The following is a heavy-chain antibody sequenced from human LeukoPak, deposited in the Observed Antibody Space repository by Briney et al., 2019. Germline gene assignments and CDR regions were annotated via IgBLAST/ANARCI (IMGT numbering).Heavy chain of an antibody. J-gene: IGHJ3*02. CDR2: INSDGSST. V-gene: IGHV3-74*01. CDR3: ARASRGSGRAAFDI. Sequence: GGSLRLSCAASGFTFSSYWMHWVRQAPGKGLVWVSRINSDGSSTSYADSVKGRFTISRDNAENTLYLQMNSLRAEDTAVYYCARASRGSGRAAFDIWGQGTMVTVSS. CDR1: GFTFSSYW. D-gene: IGHD3-10*01.